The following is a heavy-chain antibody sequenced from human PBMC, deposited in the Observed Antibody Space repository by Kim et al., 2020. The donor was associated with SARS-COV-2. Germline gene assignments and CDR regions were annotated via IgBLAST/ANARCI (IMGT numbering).Heavy chain of an antibody. J-gene: IGHJ4*02. CDR3: ARDSDWSFDY. Sequence: SEINYVGSMKGRFTVSRDNAKNSLYLQMNSLRVDDTAVYYCARDSDWSFDYWGQGTLVTVSS. V-gene: IGHV3-7*03. CDR2: SEI. D-gene: IGHD3-9*01.